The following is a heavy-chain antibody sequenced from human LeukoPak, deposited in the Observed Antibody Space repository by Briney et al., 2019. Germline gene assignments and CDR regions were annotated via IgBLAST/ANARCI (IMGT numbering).Heavy chain of an antibody. CDR3: ARDRRLHYYDSSGPLGYDYYSMDV. V-gene: IGHV3-7*01. Sequence: ETLSLTCAVYGGSFSGYYWSWIRQPPGKGLEWVANIKQDGSEKYYVDSVKGRFTISRDNAKNSVYLQMNSLRAEDTAVYYCARDRRLHYYDSSGPLGYDYYSMDVWGQGTTVTVSS. J-gene: IGHJ6*02. CDR2: IKQDGSEK. CDR1: GGSFSGYY. D-gene: IGHD3-22*01.